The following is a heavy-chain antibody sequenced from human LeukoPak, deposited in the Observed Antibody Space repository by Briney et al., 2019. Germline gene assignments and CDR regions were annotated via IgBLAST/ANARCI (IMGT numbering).Heavy chain of an antibody. CDR2: ISSSSSYI. V-gene: IGHV3-21*01. Sequence: GGSLRLSCAASGFTFSSYSMNWVRQAPGKGLEWVSSISSSSSYIYYADSVKGRFTISRDNAKNSLYLQVNSLRAEDTAVYYCARDTEMATILSPIQFDYWGQGTLVTVSS. J-gene: IGHJ4*02. CDR3: ARDTEMATILSPIQFDY. D-gene: IGHD5-24*01. CDR1: GFTFSSYS.